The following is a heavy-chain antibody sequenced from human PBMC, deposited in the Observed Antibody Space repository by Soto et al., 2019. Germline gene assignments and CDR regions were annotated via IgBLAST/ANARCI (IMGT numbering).Heavy chain of an antibody. D-gene: IGHD1-26*01. CDR2: IYYSGST. J-gene: IGHJ6*02. CDR1: GGSISSSSYY. CDR3: ARGIVGATTSYYYYGMDV. V-gene: IGHV4-39*01. Sequence: SETLSLTCTVSGGSISSSSYYWGWIRQPPGKGLEWIGSIYYSGSTYYNPSLKSRVTISVDTSKNQFSLKLSSVTAADTAVYYCARGIVGATTSYYYYGMDVWGQGTTVTVSS.